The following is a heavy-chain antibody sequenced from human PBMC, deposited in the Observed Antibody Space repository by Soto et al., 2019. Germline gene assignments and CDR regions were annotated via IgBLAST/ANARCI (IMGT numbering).Heavy chain of an antibody. CDR3: ARGLYYYDSSGNFDY. CDR1: GFTFSSYW. J-gene: IGHJ4*02. V-gene: IGHV3-74*01. D-gene: IGHD3-22*01. CDR2: INSDGSST. Sequence: GGSLRLSCAASGFTFSSYWMHWVRPAPGKGLVWVSRINSDGSSTSYADSVKGRFTISRDNAKNTLYLQMSSLRAEDTAVYYCARGLYYYDSSGNFDYWGQGTLVTVSS.